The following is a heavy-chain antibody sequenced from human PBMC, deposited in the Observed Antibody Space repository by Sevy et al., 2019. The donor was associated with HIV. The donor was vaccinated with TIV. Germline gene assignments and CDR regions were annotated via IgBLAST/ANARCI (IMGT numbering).Heavy chain of an antibody. V-gene: IGHV4-61*03. CDR2: ISYGGTT. CDR3: AKRDNGDYIDYFDP. D-gene: IGHD4-17*01. CDR1: GGSVSSDFSY. J-gene: IGHJ5*02. Sequence: SETLSLTCTVSGGSVSSDFSYWNWVRQPPGKGLEYIGSISYGGTTSYNPSLKSRVTISLDTSKNHFSLKVNSVTAADTAIYYCAKRDNGDYIDYFDPWGQGTLVTVSS.